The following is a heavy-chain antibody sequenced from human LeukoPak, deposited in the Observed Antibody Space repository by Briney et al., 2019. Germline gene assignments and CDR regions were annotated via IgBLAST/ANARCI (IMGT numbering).Heavy chain of an antibody. CDR1: GFTFSTYT. D-gene: IGHD2-2*01. V-gene: IGHV3-64D*09. CDR3: VKGSCSSASCQFDY. CDR2: ISSNGDST. J-gene: IGHJ4*02. Sequence: PGGSLRLSCSASGFTFSTYTMHWVRQAPGKGLEYVSAISSNGDSTYYADSVKGRFTISRDNSKNTLYLQMSSLRAEDTAVYYCVKGSCSSASCQFDYCGQGTRVTVSS.